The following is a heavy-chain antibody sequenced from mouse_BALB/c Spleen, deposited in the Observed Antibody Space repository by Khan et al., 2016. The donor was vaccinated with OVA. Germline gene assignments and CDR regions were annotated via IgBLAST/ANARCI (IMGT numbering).Heavy chain of an antibody. CDR3: ARGGYSVVAY. CDR1: GYTFTDYV. CDR2: IYPGSGST. D-gene: IGHD1-1*01. Sequence: VQLQQSGPELVKPGASVKTSCKASGYTFTDYVINWVKQRTGQGLEWIGDIYPGSGSTYYNEKFKGKAKLTADKSSNTAYMQLSSLTFEDSAVSFGARGGYSVVAYWGQGTLVTVSA. V-gene: IGHV1-77*01. J-gene: IGHJ3*01.